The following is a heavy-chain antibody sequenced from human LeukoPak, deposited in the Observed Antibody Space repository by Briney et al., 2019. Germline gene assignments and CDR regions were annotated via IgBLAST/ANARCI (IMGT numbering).Heavy chain of an antibody. J-gene: IGHJ4*02. Sequence: GGSLRLSCAASGFTFSSYEMNWVRQAPGKGLEWVSYISSSGSTIYYADSVKGRFTTSRDNAKNSLYLQMNSLRAEDTAVYYCARRGFSSGWYYFDYWGQGTLVTVSS. CDR1: GFTFSSYE. CDR3: ARRGFSSGWYYFDY. V-gene: IGHV3-48*03. D-gene: IGHD6-19*01. CDR2: ISSSGSTI.